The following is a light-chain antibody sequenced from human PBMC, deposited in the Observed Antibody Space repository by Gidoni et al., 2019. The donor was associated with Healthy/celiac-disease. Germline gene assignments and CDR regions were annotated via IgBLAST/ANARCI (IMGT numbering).Light chain of an antibody. CDR3: QQYYSTPLT. V-gene: IGKV4-1*01. CDR1: QSALYSSNNKND. J-gene: IGKJ2*01. CDR2: WAS. Sequence: DTVVTQSPDYLAVSLGERATINCKSSQSALYSSNNKNDLAWYQQKPGQPPKLLIYWASTRESGVPDRFSGSGSGTDFTLTISSLQAEDVAVYFCQQYYSTPLTFGQGTKLEIK.